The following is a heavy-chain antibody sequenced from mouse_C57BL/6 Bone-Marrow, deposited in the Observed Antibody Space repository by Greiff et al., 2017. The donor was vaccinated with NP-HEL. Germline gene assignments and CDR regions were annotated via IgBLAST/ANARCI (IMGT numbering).Heavy chain of an antibody. Sequence: DVHLVESGGGLVKPGGSLKLSCAASGFTFSSDAMSWVRQTPEKRLEWVATISDGGSYTYYPDNVKGRFTISRDNAKNNLYLQMSHLKSEDTAMYYCARDDWINWYFDVWGTGTTVTVSS. CDR2: ISDGGSYT. D-gene: IGHD2-13*01. CDR3: ARDDWINWYFDV. J-gene: IGHJ1*03. CDR1: GFTFSSDA. V-gene: IGHV5-4*01.